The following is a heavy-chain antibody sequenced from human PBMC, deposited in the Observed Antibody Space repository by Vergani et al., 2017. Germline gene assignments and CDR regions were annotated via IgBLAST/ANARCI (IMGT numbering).Heavy chain of an antibody. CDR2: IYYSGST. CDR3: ARGYSSSSWFDP. Sequence: QLQLQESGPGLVKPSETLSLTCTVSGGSISSSSYYWGWIRQPPGKGLEWIGSIYYSGSTYYNPSLKSRVTISVDTSKNQFSLKLSSVTAADTAVYYCARGYSSSSWFDPWGQGTLVTVSS. V-gene: IGHV4-39*01. D-gene: IGHD6-13*01. J-gene: IGHJ5*02. CDR1: GGSISSSSYY.